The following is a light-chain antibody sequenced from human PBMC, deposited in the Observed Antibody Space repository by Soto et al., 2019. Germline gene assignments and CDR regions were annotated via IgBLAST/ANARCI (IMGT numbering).Light chain of an antibody. CDR1: QSVSKW. V-gene: IGKV3-11*01. Sequence: DIVLTQSPATLSLSPGERATLSCRASQSVSKWLVWYQQKPGQAPRLLIYDASTRASDIPARFSGSGSGTDFTFTVSRLEPEDFAIYYCHQYASEPLTFGGGTKLEIK. J-gene: IGKJ4*01. CDR2: DAS. CDR3: HQYASEPLT.